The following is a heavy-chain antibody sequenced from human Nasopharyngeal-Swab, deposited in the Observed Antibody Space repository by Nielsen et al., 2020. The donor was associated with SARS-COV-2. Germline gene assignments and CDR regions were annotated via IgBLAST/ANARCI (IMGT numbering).Heavy chain of an antibody. D-gene: IGHD3-9*01. CDR1: GVFISRGGAY. V-gene: IGHV4-30-4*02. CDR2: IYYSGDT. Sequence: SDTLSLTCAVSGVFISRGGAYWSWLRQPPGKGLEWIGYIYYSGDTDYNPALQSRVSISADTSRTQFSLKLTSVTAADTAVYYCARTLYDIVTDQYEGYDTWGPGILVTVSS. J-gene: IGHJ5*02. CDR3: ARTLYDIVTDQYEGYDT.